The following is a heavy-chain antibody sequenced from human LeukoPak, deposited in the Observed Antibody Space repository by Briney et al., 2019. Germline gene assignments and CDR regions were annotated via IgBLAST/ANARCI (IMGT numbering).Heavy chain of an antibody. V-gene: IGHV4-34*01. Sequence: SETLSLTCAVYGGSFSGYYWSWIRQSPGKGLEWIGEINHSGSTNYNPSLKSRVTISVDTSKNQFSLKLSAVTAADTAVCYCGERGAGNFDLWGQGTPVPVPS. CDR1: GGSFSGYY. J-gene: IGHJ4*02. CDR2: INHSGST. D-gene: IGHD1-26*01. CDR3: GERGAGNFDL.